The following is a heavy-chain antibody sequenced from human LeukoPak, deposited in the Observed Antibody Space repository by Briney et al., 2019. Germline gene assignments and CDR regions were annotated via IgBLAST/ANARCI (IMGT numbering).Heavy chain of an antibody. Sequence: PGGSLRLSCAASGFTFSSYSMNWVRQAPGKGLEWASSISSSSSYIYYADSVKGRFTISRDNSKNTLYLQMNSLRAEDTAVYYCARDGDGYNYGGAFCDYWGQGTLVTVSS. D-gene: IGHD5-24*01. CDR2: ISSSSSYI. CDR1: GFTFSSYS. V-gene: IGHV3-21*01. J-gene: IGHJ4*02. CDR3: ARDGDGYNYGGAFCDY.